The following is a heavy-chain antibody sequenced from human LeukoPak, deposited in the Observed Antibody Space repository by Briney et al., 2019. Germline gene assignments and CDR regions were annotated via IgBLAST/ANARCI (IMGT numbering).Heavy chain of an antibody. V-gene: IGHV3-7*04. CDR2: IKEDGSEK. CDR3: ARKPDYYGADY. D-gene: IGHD3-10*01. J-gene: IGHJ4*02. CDR1: GFTFSNYW. Sequence: PGGSLRLSCVASGFTFSNYWMSWVRQAPGKGLEWVANIKEDGSEKNYVDSVKGRFTISRDNAKISLYLQMNSLRAEDTAVYYCARKPDYYGADYWGQGTLVTVSS.